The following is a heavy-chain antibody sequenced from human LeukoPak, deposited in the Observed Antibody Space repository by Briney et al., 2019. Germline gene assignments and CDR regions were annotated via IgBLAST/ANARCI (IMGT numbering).Heavy chain of an antibody. D-gene: IGHD5-12*01. CDR1: GFIFSNSA. CDR3: AKDYSGYDLSAGY. V-gene: IGHV3-23*01. Sequence: GGSLRLSCAGSGFIFSNSAMSWVRQAPGKGLEWVSVISGSGRSTYYTDSVKGRFTVSRDNSKNTLYLQMYSLRAEDTAVYYCAKDYSGYDLSAGYWGQGTLVTVSS. J-gene: IGHJ4*02. CDR2: ISGSGRST.